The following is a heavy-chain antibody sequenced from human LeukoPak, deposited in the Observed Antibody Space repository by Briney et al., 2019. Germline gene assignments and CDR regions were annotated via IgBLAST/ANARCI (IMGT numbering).Heavy chain of an antibody. Sequence: ASVKVSCKASGYTFTSYGISWVRQAPGQGLEWMGWISAYNGNTNYAQKLQGRVTMTTDTSTSTAYMELRSLRSDDTAVYYCARDLQYFDWLLPYYYYYYGMDVWGQGTTVTVSS. J-gene: IGHJ6*02. V-gene: IGHV1-18*01. CDR1: GYTFTSYG. CDR3: ARDLQYFDWLLPYYYYYYGMDV. CDR2: ISAYNGNT. D-gene: IGHD3-9*01.